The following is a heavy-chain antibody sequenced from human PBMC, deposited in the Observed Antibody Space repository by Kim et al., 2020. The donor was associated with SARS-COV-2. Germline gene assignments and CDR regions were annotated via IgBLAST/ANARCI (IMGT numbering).Heavy chain of an antibody. V-gene: IGHV3-49*04. J-gene: IGHJ6*02. Sequence: GGSLRLSCTASGFTFGGYALSWVRQAPGKGLEWVAFISSKAYGGTSEYAASGRGRFTISRDDYKSIAYLQMDRLKTEDTAVYYCSRVVGPRNRVYYHAMDLWGQGTTVTVSS. CDR3: SRVVGPRNRVYYHAMDL. CDR1: GFTFGGYA. CDR2: ISSKAYGGTS.